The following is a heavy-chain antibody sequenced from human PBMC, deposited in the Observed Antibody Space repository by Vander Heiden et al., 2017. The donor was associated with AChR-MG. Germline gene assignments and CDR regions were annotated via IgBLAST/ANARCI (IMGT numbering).Heavy chain of an antibody. J-gene: IGHJ3*02. CDR3: ARHCDDSSGCKDAFDI. CDR1: GGSISSSSYY. Sequence: QLQLQESGPGLVKPSETLSLTCTVSGGSISSSSYYWGWIRQPPGKGLEWIGSIYYSGSTYYNPSLKSRVTISVDTSKNQFSLKLSSVTAADTAVYYCARHCDDSSGCKDAFDIWGQGTMVTVSS. CDR2: IYYSGST. V-gene: IGHV4-39*01. D-gene: IGHD3-22*01.